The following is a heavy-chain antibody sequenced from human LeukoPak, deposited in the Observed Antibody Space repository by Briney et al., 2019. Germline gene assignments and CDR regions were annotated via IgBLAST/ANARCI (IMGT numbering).Heavy chain of an antibody. V-gene: IGHV4-59*08. CDR1: GGSISSYY. CDR3: ARRSGYNSPFDY. Sequence: KPSETLSLTCTVSGGSISSYYWSWIRQPPGKGLEWIGYIYYSGSTNYNPSLKSRVTISVDTSKNQFSLKLSSVTAADTAVYYSARRSGYNSPFDYWGQGTLVTVSS. D-gene: IGHD5-24*01. J-gene: IGHJ4*02. CDR2: IYYSGST.